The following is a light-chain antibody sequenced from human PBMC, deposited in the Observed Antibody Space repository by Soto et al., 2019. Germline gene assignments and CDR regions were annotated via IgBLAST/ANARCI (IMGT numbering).Light chain of an antibody. CDR3: QQYGGSPRT. Sequence: EIVLTQSPGTLSLSPGERGTLSCRASQSVSSGYLAWYQQKPGQAPMLLIYDASSRATGIPDRFSGSGSGTDVPLTISRLEPEDFAVYYCQQYGGSPRTFGQGTKVEIK. CDR2: DAS. V-gene: IGKV3-20*01. CDR1: QSVSSGY. J-gene: IGKJ1*01.